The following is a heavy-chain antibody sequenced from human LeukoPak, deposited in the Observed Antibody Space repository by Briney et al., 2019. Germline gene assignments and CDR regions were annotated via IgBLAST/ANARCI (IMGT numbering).Heavy chain of an antibody. D-gene: IGHD5-18*01. Sequence: GRSLRLSCAASGFTFDDYAMHWVRQAPGKGLEWVSGISWNSGSIGYADSVKGRFTISRDNAKNSLYLQMNSLRAEDTALYYCARGYSYEPTSEFDYWGQGTLVTVSS. CDR1: GFTFDDYA. J-gene: IGHJ4*02. CDR3: ARGYSYEPTSEFDY. V-gene: IGHV3-9*01. CDR2: ISWNSGSI.